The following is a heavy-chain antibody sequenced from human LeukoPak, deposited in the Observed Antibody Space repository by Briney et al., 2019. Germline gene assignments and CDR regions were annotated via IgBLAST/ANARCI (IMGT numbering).Heavy chain of an antibody. Sequence: GGSLRLSCAASGFTFSSYAMHWVRQAPGKGLEWVAVISYDGSNKYYADSVKGRFTISRDNSKNTLYLQMNSLRAEDTAVYYCARDRIEQQRTLGRSTTYYNYYYMDVWGKGTTVTVSS. V-gene: IGHV3-30*04. CDR1: GFTFSSYA. J-gene: IGHJ6*03. CDR3: ARDRIEQQRTLGRSTTYYNYYYMDV. D-gene: IGHD6-13*01. CDR2: ISYDGSNK.